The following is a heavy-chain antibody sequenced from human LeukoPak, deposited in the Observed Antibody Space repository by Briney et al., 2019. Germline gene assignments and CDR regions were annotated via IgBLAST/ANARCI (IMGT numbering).Heavy chain of an antibody. CDR3: ARATASYYYDSSGYYSGGYFDY. CDR1: GGSISSGGYY. V-gene: IGHV4-31*03. D-gene: IGHD3-22*01. CDR2: IYYSGST. Sequence: SQTLSLTCTVSGGSISSGGYYWSWIRQHPGKGLEWIGYIYYSGSTYYNPSLKSRVTISVDTSKNQFSLKLSSVTAADTAVYYCARATASYYYDSSGYYSGGYFDYWGQGTLVTVSS. J-gene: IGHJ4*02.